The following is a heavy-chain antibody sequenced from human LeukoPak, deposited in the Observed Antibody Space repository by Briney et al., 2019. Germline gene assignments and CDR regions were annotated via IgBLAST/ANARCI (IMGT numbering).Heavy chain of an antibody. D-gene: IGHD6-13*01. CDR3: ARQIIAAGKNYYGMDV. J-gene: IGHJ6*02. CDR2: IYTSGST. CDR1: GGSISSYY. Sequence: SETLSLTCTVSGGSISSYYWTWIRQPAGKGLEWIGRIYTSGSTNYNPSLKSRVTMSVDTSNNQFSLNLSSVTAADTAVYYCARQIIAAGKNYYGMDVWGQGTTITVSS. V-gene: IGHV4-4*07.